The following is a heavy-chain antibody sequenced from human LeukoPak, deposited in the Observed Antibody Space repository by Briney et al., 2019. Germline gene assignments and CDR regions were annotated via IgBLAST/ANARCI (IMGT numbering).Heavy chain of an antibody. CDR3: ARDYKYAFDY. D-gene: IGHD2-8*01. V-gene: IGHV3-48*02. J-gene: IGHJ4*02. CDR1: RFSFSDYS. CDR2: ITSSINSI. Sequence: GGSLRLSCTASRFSFSDYSMIWFRQAPGKGLDWVSYITSSINSIYYADSVKGRFTIFRDNAKNSLYLEVNRLGDEERAVYYCARDYKYAFDYWGQGTLVAVSP.